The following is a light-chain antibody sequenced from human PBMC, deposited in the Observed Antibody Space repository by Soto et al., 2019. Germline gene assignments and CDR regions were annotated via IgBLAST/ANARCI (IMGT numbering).Light chain of an antibody. J-gene: IGLJ2*01. V-gene: IGLV6-57*04. CDR3: QSYDNYNVV. Sequence: NFMLTQPHSVSESPGKTVTISCTRSSGNIASKSVQWYQQRPGSAPSTVIYEYYERPSGVPDRFSGAIDSSSNSASLTISGLKTEDEADYYCQSYDNYNVVFGGGTKVTVL. CDR2: EYY. CDR1: SGNIASKS.